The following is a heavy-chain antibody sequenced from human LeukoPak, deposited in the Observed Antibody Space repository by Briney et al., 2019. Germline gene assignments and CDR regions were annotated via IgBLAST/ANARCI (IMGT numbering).Heavy chain of an antibody. J-gene: IGHJ4*02. CDR3: AKEDYGDPPFDY. Sequence: GGSLRLSCTASGFIFSTSWMTWVRQAPGKGLEWVANINLDGSEKYYVDSVKGRFTISRDNAKNSLYLQMNSLRAEDTAVYYCAKEDYGDPPFDYWGQGTLVTVSS. V-gene: IGHV3-7*01. CDR2: INLDGSEK. D-gene: IGHD4-17*01. CDR1: GFIFSTSW.